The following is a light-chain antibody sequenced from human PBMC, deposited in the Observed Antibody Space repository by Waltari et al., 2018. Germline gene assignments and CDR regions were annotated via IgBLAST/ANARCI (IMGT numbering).Light chain of an antibody. J-gene: IGKJ2*01. CDR2: AAS. Sequence: DIQMTQSPSSLSASVGDRVTITCRASQNIANYLNWYQQKPGTAPELLIYAASNLHGGVPSRFTGCGSGTDFTLTISSVQPEDLATYYCQQSYSTPRTFGQGTKLDI. CDR3: QQSYSTPRT. CDR1: QNIANY. V-gene: IGKV1-39*01.